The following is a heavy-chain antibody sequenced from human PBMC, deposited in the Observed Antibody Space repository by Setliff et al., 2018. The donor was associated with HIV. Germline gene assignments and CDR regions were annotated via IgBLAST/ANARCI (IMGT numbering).Heavy chain of an antibody. Sequence: VASVKVSCKASGFTFTSSAMQWVRQARGQRLEWIGWIVVGSGNTNYAQKFQERVTITRDMSTSTAYMELSSLRSEDTAVYYCAADLGAVLWFGEFGFDPWGQGTLVTVSS. J-gene: IGHJ5*02. CDR3: AADLGAVLWFGEFGFDP. CDR1: GFTFTSSA. D-gene: IGHD3-10*01. CDR2: IVVGSGNT. V-gene: IGHV1-58*02.